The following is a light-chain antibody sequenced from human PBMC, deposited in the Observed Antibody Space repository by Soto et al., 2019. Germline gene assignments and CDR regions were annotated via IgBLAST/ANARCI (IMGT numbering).Light chain of an antibody. CDR3: TLYTSENTYV. CDR2: EAS. Sequence: QYALTQPPSVCGSPGQSVTISCTGTSTDFVSYNRVSWYQQPPGTAPKLIIYEASNRPSGVPDRFSGSKSGNTASLTISGLQAADEADYYCTLYTSENTYVFGTGTKLTV. V-gene: IGLV2-18*01. J-gene: IGLJ1*01. CDR1: STDFVSYNR.